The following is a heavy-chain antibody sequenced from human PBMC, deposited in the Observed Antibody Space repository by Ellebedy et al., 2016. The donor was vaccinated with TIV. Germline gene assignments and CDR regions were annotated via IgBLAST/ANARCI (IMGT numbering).Heavy chain of an antibody. CDR2: ISYDGSNK. D-gene: IGHD3-10*01. Sequence: GGSLRLXXAASGFTFSNYYMHWVRQAPGKGLEWVAVISYDGSNKYYADSVKGRFTISRDNSKNTLYLQMNSLRAEDTAVYYCARDSVNYGFLNWFDPWGQGTLVTVSS. CDR1: GFTFSNYY. CDR3: ARDSVNYGFLNWFDP. V-gene: IGHV3-30*04. J-gene: IGHJ5*02.